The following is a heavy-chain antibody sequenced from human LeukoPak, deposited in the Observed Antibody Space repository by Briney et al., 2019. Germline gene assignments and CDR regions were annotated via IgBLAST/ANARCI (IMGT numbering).Heavy chain of an antibody. D-gene: IGHD4-23*01. CDR1: GFTFSSYG. Sequence: PGGSLRLSCAASGFTFSSYGMHWVRQAPGKGLEWVAVISYDGSNKYYADSVKGRFTISRDNSKNTLYLQMNSLRAEDTAVYYCARHDYGGIFDYWGLGTLVTVSS. CDR3: ARHDYGGIFDY. CDR2: ISYDGSNK. V-gene: IGHV3-30*03. J-gene: IGHJ4*02.